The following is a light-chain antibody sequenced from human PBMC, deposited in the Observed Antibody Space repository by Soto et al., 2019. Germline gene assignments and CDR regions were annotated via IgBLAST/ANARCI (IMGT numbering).Light chain of an antibody. CDR2: GAS. CDR1: QSVSSSY. V-gene: IGKV3-20*01. J-gene: IGKJ5*01. Sequence: DIVLTQSPGTLSLSPGERATLSCRASQSVSSSYLAWYQQKPRQAPRLLIYGASSSASGIPDRFSGSGSGTDFTLTISSLEPEDFAAYYCQQYGSSPITFGQGTRLEIK. CDR3: QQYGSSPIT.